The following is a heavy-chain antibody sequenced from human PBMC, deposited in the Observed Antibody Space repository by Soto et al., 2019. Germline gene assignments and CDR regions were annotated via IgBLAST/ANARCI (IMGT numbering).Heavy chain of an antibody. CDR2: IYYSGST. D-gene: IGHD3-22*01. J-gene: IGHJ1*01. CDR3: ASYYSSGYYVGEYFQH. V-gene: IGHV4-30-4*01. CDR1: GGSISSGDYY. Sequence: QVQLQESGPGLVKPSQTLSLTCTVSGGSISSGDYYWSWIRQPPGKGLEWIGYIYYSGSTYYNPSLKRRVTISVDTSKNQFSLKLSSVTAADTAVYYCASYYSSGYYVGEYFQHWGQGTLVTVSS.